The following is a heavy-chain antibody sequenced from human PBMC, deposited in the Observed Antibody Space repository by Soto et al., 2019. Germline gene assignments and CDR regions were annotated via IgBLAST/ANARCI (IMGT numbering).Heavy chain of an antibody. CDR3: ARIMDYYGSGSYYYFDY. CDR1: GFSLSTSGMC. D-gene: IGHD3-10*01. CDR2: IDWDDDK. Sequence: SGTTLVNPTQTLTLTCTFSGFSLSTSGMCVSWIRQPPGKALEWLALIDWDDDKYYSTSLKTRLTISKDTSKNQVVLTMTNMDPVDTDTYYCARIMDYYGSGSYYYFDYWGQGTLVTVSS. V-gene: IGHV2-70*01. J-gene: IGHJ4*02.